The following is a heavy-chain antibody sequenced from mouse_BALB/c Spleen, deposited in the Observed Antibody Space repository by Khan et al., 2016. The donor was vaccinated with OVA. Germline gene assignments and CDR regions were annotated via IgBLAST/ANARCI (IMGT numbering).Heavy chain of an antibody. CDR3: ATLGVYAMDY. Sequence: VQLQQSGAELVKPGASVKLSCTASGFNIQDNYMHWVKQRPEQGLEWIGTIDPANGNTTYDPKFQGKATITTDTSSNTAYLQFSSLTSEDTAVYYSATLGVYAMDYWGQGTSVTVSS. J-gene: IGHJ4*01. CDR1: GFNIQDNY. CDR2: IDPANGNT. V-gene: IGHV14-3*02.